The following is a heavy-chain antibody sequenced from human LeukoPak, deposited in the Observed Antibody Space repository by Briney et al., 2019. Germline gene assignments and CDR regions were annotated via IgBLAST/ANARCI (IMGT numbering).Heavy chain of an antibody. D-gene: IGHD5-18*01. V-gene: IGHV1-18*01. CDR2: ISAYNGNT. J-gene: IGHJ6*03. CDR3: ARDAVTAMVYHYYYMDV. CDR1: GYTFTSYG. Sequence: ASVKVSCKASGYTFTSYGISWVRQAPGQGLEWMGWISAYNGNTNYAQKLQGRVTMTTDTSTSTVYMELSSLRSEDTAVYYCARDAVTAMVYHYYYMDVWGKGTTVTISS.